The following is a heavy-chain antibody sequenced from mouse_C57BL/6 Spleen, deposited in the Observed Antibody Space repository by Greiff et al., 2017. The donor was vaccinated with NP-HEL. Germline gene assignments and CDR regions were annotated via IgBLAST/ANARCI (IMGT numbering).Heavy chain of an antibody. CDR2: INPNNGGT. D-gene: IGHD2-5*01. J-gene: IGHJ3*01. CDR1: GYTFTDYN. V-gene: IGHV1-22*01. Sequence: VHVKQSGPELVKPGASVKMSCKASGYTFTDYNMHWVKQSHGKSLEWIGYINPNNGGTSYNQKFKGKATLTVNKSSSTAYMELRSLTSEDSAVYYCEPYSNFGLAYWGQGTLVTVSA. CDR3: EPYSNFGLAY.